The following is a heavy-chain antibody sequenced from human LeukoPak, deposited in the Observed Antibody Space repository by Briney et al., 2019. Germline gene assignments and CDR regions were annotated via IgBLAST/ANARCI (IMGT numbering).Heavy chain of an antibody. CDR2: IYYSRST. CDR3: AREEGSGDYFDY. J-gene: IGHJ4*02. V-gene: IGHV4-59*01. Sequence: SETLSLTCTVSGGSISSYYWSWIRQPPGKGLEWIGYIYYSRSTNYNPSLKSRVTLSVDTSKNQFSLKLSSVTATDTAVYYCAREEGSGDYFDYWGQGTLVTVSS. CDR1: GGSISSYY. D-gene: IGHD6-19*01.